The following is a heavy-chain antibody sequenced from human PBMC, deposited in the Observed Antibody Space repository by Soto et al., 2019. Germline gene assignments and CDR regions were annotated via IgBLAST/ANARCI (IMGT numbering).Heavy chain of an antibody. CDR1: GFTFSRYA. Sequence: GGSLRLSCAASGFTFSRYAMSWIRQIPGKGLEWVSSISKSSRYIYYADSVKGRFTISRDNAKNSLYLQMNSLRAEDTAVYYCARDYYDSFFDYWGQGTLVTVSS. J-gene: IGHJ4*02. CDR2: ISKSSRYI. D-gene: IGHD3-22*01. CDR3: ARDYYDSFFDY. V-gene: IGHV3-21*01.